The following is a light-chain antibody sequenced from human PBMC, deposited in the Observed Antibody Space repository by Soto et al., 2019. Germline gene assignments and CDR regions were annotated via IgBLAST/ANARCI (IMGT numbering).Light chain of an antibody. CDR3: QQYETFSGT. Sequence: DIQMPQSPSTLSGSVGDRVTITCRASQTISSWLAWYQQKPGKAPKLLIYKASTLKSGVPSRFSGSGSRTKFTLTIASLQPDDLATYDCQQYETFSGTFGPGTKVDNK. CDR1: QTISSW. J-gene: IGKJ1*01. CDR2: KAS. V-gene: IGKV1-5*03.